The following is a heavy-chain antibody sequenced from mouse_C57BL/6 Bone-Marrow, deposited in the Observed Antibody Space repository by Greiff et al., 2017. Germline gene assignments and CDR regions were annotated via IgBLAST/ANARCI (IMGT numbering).Heavy chain of an antibody. CDR2: INPSNGGT. D-gene: IGHD1-1*01. J-gene: IGHJ1*03. Sequence: QVQLQQPGTELVKPGASVKLSCKASGYTFTSYWMHWVKQRPGQGLEWIGNINPSNGGTNYNEKFKSKATLTVDKSSSTAYMQLSSLTSEDSAVYYCAREGYYYGSSPWYFDVWGTGTTVTVSS. V-gene: IGHV1-53*01. CDR1: GYTFTSYW. CDR3: AREGYYYGSSPWYFDV.